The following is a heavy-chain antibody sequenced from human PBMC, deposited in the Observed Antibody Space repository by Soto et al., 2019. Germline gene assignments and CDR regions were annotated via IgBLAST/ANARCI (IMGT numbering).Heavy chain of an antibody. V-gene: IGHV4-59*01. J-gene: IGHJ4*02. D-gene: IGHD6-13*01. CDR3: ARYRREAVAGYTLDN. CDR2: VYNSGST. CDR1: GGSIRSYY. Sequence: SETLSLTCTVSGGSIRSYYWSWIRQPPGKGLEWIGYVYNSGSTNYNPSLKSRVTISEDTSKSQSSLKVNSMTAADTAVYYCARYRREAVAGYTLDNWGQGILVTVSS.